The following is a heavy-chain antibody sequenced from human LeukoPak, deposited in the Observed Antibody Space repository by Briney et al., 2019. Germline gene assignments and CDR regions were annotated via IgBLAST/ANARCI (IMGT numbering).Heavy chain of an antibody. CDR2: IYYSRST. D-gene: IGHD3-16*01. CDR1: GGSISSSSYY. Sequence: SETLSLTCTVSGGSISSSSYYWGRIRQPPRKGLEWIGSIYYSRSTYYNPSLKSRVTISVDTSKNQFSLKLSSVTAAATAVYYCGSGWGWFGPWGQGTLVTVIS. CDR3: GSGWGWFGP. V-gene: IGHV4-39*07. J-gene: IGHJ5*02.